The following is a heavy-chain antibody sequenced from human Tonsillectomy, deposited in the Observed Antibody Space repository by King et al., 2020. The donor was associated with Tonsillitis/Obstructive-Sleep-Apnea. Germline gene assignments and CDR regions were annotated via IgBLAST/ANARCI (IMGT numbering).Heavy chain of an antibody. Sequence: VQLVESGGGVVQPGRSLRLSCAASGFTFSTYAMHWVRQAPGKGLEWVALISYDGSNKYYADSVKGRFTISRDNSKNTLYLQMNSLRAEDTAVYCCAAGPSTTGTTVGCTCFAPWGQGTLVTVSS. CDR3: AAGPSTTGTTVGCTCFAP. D-gene: IGHD1/OR15-1a*01. V-gene: IGHV3-30*04. CDR1: GFTFSTYA. CDR2: ISYDGSNK. J-gene: IGHJ5*02.